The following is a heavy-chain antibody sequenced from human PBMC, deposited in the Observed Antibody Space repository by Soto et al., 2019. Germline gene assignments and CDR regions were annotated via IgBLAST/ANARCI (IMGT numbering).Heavy chain of an antibody. Sequence: ASVKVSCKASGYTFTSYGISWVRQAPGQGLEWMGWISAYNGNTNYAQKLQGRVTMTTDTSTSTAYMELRSLGSDDTAVYYCARKHPAAGDYYYYGMDVWGQGTTVTVSS. D-gene: IGHD1-26*01. V-gene: IGHV1-18*01. CDR3: ARKHPAAGDYYYYGMDV. CDR2: ISAYNGNT. CDR1: GYTFTSYG. J-gene: IGHJ6*02.